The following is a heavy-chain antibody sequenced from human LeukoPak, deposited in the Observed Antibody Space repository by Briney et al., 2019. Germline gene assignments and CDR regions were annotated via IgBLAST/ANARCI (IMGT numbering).Heavy chain of an antibody. J-gene: IGHJ4*02. CDR2: TYHTGST. CDR1: GGPVTEYY. Sequence: SETLSLTCSVSGGPVTEYYWSWIRQPPGKGLEWIGYTYHTGSTNYSPSLKSRVTMSVDASRNQFSLKLVSVTAADTAVYYCARDPGSTGYYYLDSWGQGILVTVSS. V-gene: IGHV4-59*02. CDR3: ARDPGSTGYYYLDS. D-gene: IGHD1-26*01.